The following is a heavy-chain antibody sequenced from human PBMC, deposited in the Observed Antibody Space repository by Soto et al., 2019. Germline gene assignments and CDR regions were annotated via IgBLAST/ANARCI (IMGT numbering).Heavy chain of an antibody. J-gene: IGHJ4*02. V-gene: IGHV1-69*01. CDR3: ARGRDGYNYETDY. Sequence: ASVKVTCKASGGTFSSYAISWVRRAPGQGLEWMGGIIPIFGTANYAQKFQGRVTITADESTSTAYMELSSLRSEDTAVYYCARGRDGYNYETDYWGQGTLVTVSS. CDR1: GGTFSSYA. D-gene: IGHD5-12*01. CDR2: IIPIFGTA.